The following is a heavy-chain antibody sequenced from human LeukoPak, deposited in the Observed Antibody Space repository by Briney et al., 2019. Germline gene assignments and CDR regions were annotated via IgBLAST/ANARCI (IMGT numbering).Heavy chain of an antibody. J-gene: IGHJ4*02. CDR3: ASCAPFGELLTHFDH. CDR2: ISSSGSTI. CDR1: GFIFSDYY. D-gene: IGHD3-10*01. V-gene: IGHV3-11*01. Sequence: AGGSLRLSCAASGFIFSDYYMIWIRQAPGKGLEWLSYISSSGSTIHYADSVKGRFTISRDNAKKSLYLQMNRLRAEDTAVYYCASCAPFGELLTHFDHWGQGTLVTVSS.